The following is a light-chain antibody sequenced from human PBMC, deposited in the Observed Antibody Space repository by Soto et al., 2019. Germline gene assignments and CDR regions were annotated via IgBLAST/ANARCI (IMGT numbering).Light chain of an antibody. V-gene: IGLV2-11*01. CDR1: SSDVGGHSY. Sequence: QSALTQPRSGSGSPGQSVAISCTGTSSDVGGHSYVSWYQHHPGKAPKLMIYDFTKRPSGVPDRLSGSKSGNTASLTISGLQAEDEGDYYCCSYAGSYVVFGGGTKLTVL. CDR2: DFT. J-gene: IGLJ2*01. CDR3: CSYAGSYVV.